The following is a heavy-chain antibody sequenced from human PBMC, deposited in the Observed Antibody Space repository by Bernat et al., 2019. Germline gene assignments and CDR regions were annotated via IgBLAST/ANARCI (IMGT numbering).Heavy chain of an antibody. CDR2: ISGSGGST. J-gene: IGHJ4*02. CDR1: GFTFSSYA. Sequence: EVQLLESGGGLVQPGGSLRLSCAASGFTFSSYAMSWVRQAPGKGLEWVSAISGSGGSTYYADSVKGLFTISRDNSKNTLYLQMNSLRAEDTAVYYCAKGGDYVWGSYRRDFDSWGQGTLVTVSS. V-gene: IGHV3-23*01. CDR3: AKGGDYVWGSYRRDFDS. D-gene: IGHD3-16*02.